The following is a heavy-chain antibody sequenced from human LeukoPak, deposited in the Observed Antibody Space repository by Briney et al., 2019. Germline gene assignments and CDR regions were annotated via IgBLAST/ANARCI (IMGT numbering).Heavy chain of an antibody. CDR1: GFTFSSYW. Sequence: GGSLRLSCEASGFTFSSYWMTWVRQAPGKGLEWVANIKPDGSAKNYVDSVEGRFTISRDNAKNSLYIQMNSLRAEDTGIYYCARDQSVTGTRGTAHIWGQGTVVTVSS. CDR3: ARDQSVTGTRGTAHI. CDR2: IKPDGSAK. D-gene: IGHD2-8*02. J-gene: IGHJ3*02. V-gene: IGHV3-7*01.